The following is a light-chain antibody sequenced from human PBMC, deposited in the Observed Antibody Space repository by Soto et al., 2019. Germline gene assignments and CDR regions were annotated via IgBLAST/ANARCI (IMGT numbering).Light chain of an antibody. CDR3: SSYAGSNNWV. V-gene: IGLV2-8*01. Sequence: QSALTQPPSASGSPGQSVTISCTGTSSDVGGYNYVSWYQQHPGKAPKLMIYDVSKRPSGVPDRFSGSKSGNTASLTVSGLQAEDEADYYCSSYAGSNNWVFGGGTEVTVL. CDR2: DVS. J-gene: IGLJ3*02. CDR1: SSDVGGYNY.